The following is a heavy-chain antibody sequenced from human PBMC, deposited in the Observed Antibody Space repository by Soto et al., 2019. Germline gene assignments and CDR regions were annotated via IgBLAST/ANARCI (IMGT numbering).Heavy chain of an antibody. D-gene: IGHD2-21*01. J-gene: IGHJ4*02. CDR1: GFTFNRYA. CDR2: IWDDGSSD. CDR3: ARDRDSTVAHFDY. V-gene: IGHV3-33*01. Sequence: QVQLVESGGGVVRPGRSLRLSCAASGFTFNRYAMHWVRQAPGKGLEWAAVIWDDGSSDHYADSERGRFTISRDNSKTMLYLQKSSMTAEDTAVYYSARDRDSTVAHFDYWGQGTLVTVSS.